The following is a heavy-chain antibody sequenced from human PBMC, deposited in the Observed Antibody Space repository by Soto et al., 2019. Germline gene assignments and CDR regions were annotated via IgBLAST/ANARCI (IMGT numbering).Heavy chain of an antibody. V-gene: IGHV3-9*01. D-gene: IGHD3-9*01. J-gene: IGHJ4*02. CDR2: ISWNSGSI. CDR3: ASGRGYDILTGYYPYFDY. Sequence: GGSLRLSCAASGFTFDDYAMHWVRQPPGKGLEWVSGISWNSGSIGYADSVKGRFTISRDNAKKSLYLQMNSLTAEDTALYYCASGRGYDILTGYYPYFDYWGQGTLVTVSS. CDR1: GFTFDDYA.